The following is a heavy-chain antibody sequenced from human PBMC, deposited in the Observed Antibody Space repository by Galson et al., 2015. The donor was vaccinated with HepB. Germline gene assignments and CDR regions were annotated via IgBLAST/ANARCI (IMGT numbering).Heavy chain of an antibody. CDR1: GFTFSSYA. CDR3: VKREGMATIRDY. Sequence: SLRLSCAASGFTFSSYAMHWVRQAPGKGLEYVSAISSNGGSTYYADSVKGRFTISRDNSKNTLYLQMSSLRAEDTAVYYCVKREGMATIRDYWGQGTLVTVSS. J-gene: IGHJ4*02. V-gene: IGHV3-64D*06. CDR2: ISSNGGST. D-gene: IGHD5-24*01.